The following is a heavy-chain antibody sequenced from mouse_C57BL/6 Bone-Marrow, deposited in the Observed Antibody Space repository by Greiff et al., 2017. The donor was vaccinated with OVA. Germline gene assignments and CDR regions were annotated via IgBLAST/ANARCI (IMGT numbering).Heavy chain of an antibody. Sequence: EVQLQQSGPVLVKPGASVKMSCKASGYTFTDYYMNWVKQSHGKSLEWIGVINPYNGGTSYNQKFKGKATLTVDKSSSTAYMELNSLTSEDSAVYYCSYDGYYYAMDYWGQGTSVTVSS. D-gene: IGHD2-3*01. CDR2: INPYNGGT. J-gene: IGHJ4*01. CDR3: SYDGYYYAMDY. V-gene: IGHV1-19*01. CDR1: GYTFTDYY.